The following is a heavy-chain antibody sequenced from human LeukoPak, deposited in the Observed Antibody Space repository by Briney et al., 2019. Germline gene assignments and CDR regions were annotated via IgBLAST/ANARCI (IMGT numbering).Heavy chain of an antibody. CDR1: GGTFSSYA. D-gene: IGHD4-17*01. CDR3: ARGDGDSDAFDI. J-gene: IGHJ3*02. CDR2: IIPIFGTA. V-gene: IGHV1-69*13. Sequence: ASVKVSCKASGGTFSSYAISWVRQAPGQGLEWMGGIIPIFGTANYAQKFQGRVTITADESTSTAYMELSSLRSEDTAVYYCARGDGDSDAFDIWGQGTMVTVSS.